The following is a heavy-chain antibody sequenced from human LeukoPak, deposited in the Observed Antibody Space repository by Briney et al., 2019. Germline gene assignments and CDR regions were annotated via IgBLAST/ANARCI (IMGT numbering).Heavy chain of an antibody. Sequence: GGSLRLSCAASGFTFSSYEMNWVGKAQGKGLGGVSYFSSSGSTIYYADSVKGRFTISRDNAKNSLYLQMNSLRAEDTAVYYCAKLGSDYGDLDFDYWGQGTLVTVSS. CDR1: GFTFSSYE. J-gene: IGHJ4*02. CDR2: FSSSGSTI. V-gene: IGHV3-48*03. CDR3: AKLGSDYGDLDFDY. D-gene: IGHD4-17*01.